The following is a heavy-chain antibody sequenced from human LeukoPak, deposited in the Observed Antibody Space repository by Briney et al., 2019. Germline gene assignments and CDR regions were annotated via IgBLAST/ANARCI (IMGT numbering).Heavy chain of an antibody. CDR3: AREWVRTPGAFDI. J-gene: IGHJ3*02. D-gene: IGHD1-26*01. CDR2: IKQDGNEK. V-gene: IGHV3-7*01. CDR1: GFTFSSYW. Sequence: RTGGSLRLSCAASGFTFSSYWMSWVRKAPGKGLEWVANIKQDGNEKYYVDSVKGRFIISRDNAKNSLYLQMNSLRAEDTAVYHCAREWVRTPGAFDIWGQGTMVTVSS.